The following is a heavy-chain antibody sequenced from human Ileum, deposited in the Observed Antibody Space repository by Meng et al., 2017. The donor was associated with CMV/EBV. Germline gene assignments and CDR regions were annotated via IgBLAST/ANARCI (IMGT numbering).Heavy chain of an antibody. Sequence: VQLQQGGGGLLWPSWTLALPCGVNGGAFSSFSWTWIRHPPGKGPEWIGDINHRGTTNYSPSLKSRVTISIDTSKKQFSLRLSSLTAADTAVYYCTRGRVGDWGFDFWGQGTLVTVSS. CDR3: TRGRVGDWGFDF. D-gene: IGHD1-26*01. V-gene: IGHV4-34*02. CDR2: INHRGTT. CDR1: GGAFSSFS. J-gene: IGHJ4*02.